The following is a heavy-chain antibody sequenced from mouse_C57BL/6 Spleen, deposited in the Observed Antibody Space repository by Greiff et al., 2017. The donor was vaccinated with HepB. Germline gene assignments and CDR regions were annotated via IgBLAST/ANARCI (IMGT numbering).Heavy chain of an antibody. J-gene: IGHJ2*01. CDR3: ARTATTVSHFDY. CDR2: INPNNGGT. Sequence: VQLQQSGPELVKPGASVKMSCKAPGYTFTDYNMHWVKQSHGKSLEWIGYINPNNGGTSYNQKFKGKATLTVNKSSSTAYMELRSLTSEDSAVYYCARTATTVSHFDYWGQGTTLTVSS. V-gene: IGHV1-22*01. CDR1: GYTFTDYN. D-gene: IGHD1-1*01.